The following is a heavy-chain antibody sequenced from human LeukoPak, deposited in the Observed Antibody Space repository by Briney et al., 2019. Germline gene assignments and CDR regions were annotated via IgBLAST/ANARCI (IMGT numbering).Heavy chain of an antibody. CDR3: ARDRGYFDN. CDR2: ITSSSNYI. V-gene: IGHV3-21*01. J-gene: IGHJ4*02. CDR1: GFTVSSNY. Sequence: GGSLRLSCAVSGFTVSSNYMSWVRQAPGKGLEWLSSITSSSNYIYYADSVKGRFTISRDNVQNSLYLQMNSLRAEDTAMYYCARDRGYFDNWGQGTLVTVSS.